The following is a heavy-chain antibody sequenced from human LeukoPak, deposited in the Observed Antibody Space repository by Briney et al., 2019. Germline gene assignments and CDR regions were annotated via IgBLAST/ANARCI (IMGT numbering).Heavy chain of an antibody. CDR1: GFTFSSYG. V-gene: IGHV3-30*18. J-gene: IGHJ4*02. CDR2: ISYDGSNK. CDR3: AKDLGYYYDSSVFDY. Sequence: GGSLRLSCAASGFTFSSYGMHWVRQAPGKGLEWVAVISYDGSNKYYADSVKGRFTISRDNSKNTLYLQMNSLRAEDTAVYYCAKDLGYYYDSSVFDYWGQGTLVTVSS. D-gene: IGHD3-22*01.